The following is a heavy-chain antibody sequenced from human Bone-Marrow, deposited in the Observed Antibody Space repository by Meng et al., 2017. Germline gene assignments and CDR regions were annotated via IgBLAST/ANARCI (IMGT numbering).Heavy chain of an antibody. D-gene: IGHD6-13*01. J-gene: IGHJ6*02. V-gene: IGHV1-69*13. CDR2: IIPIFGTA. CDR3: AREWASSWNRYYYYGMDV. Sequence: SVKVSCKASGGTFSSYAISWVRQAPGQGREWRGGIIPIFGTANYAQKFQGRVTITADESTSTAYLELSSRRSEDTAVYYCAREWASSWNRYYYYGMDVWGQGTTVTVSS. CDR1: GGTFSSYA.